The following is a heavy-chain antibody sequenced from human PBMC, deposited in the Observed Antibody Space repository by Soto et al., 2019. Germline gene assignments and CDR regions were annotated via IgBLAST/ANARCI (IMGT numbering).Heavy chain of an antibody. V-gene: IGHV3-30-3*01. CDR1: GFTFSSYA. D-gene: IGHD3-22*01. Sequence: LRLSCAASGFTFSSYAMHWVRQAPGKGLEWVAVISYDGSNKYYADSVKGRFTISRDNSKNTLYLQMNSLRAEDTAVYYCARERYSVYYDSSGYYFDYWRQGTLVTVSS. CDR3: ARERYSVYYDSSGYYFDY. CDR2: ISYDGSNK. J-gene: IGHJ4*02.